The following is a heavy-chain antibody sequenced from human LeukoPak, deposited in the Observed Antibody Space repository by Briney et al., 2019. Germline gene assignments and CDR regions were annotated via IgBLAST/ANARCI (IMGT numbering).Heavy chain of an antibody. CDR2: INHSVCS. CDR3: ARGSYYDFWSGLNGGHWFDP. D-gene: IGHD3-3*01. J-gene: IGHJ5*02. Sequence: SETLSLTCAYFGGSFSSGQYWNWIRQPPVNGLDWIGEINHSVCSYYNPALKSRVTISVDTSKYQFSLKLSFVTAADTAVYYCARGSYYDFWSGLNGGHWFDPWGQGTLVTVSS. CDR1: GGSFSSGQY. V-gene: IGHV4-34*01.